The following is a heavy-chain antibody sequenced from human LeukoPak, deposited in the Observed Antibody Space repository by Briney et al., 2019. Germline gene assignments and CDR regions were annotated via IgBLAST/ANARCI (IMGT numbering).Heavy chain of an antibody. CDR1: GFTFSSYA. V-gene: IGHV3-64*01. D-gene: IGHD3-9*01. CDR3: ARVGYYDILTGYGPLDY. Sequence: GGSLRLSCAASGFTFSSYAMHWVRQAPGKGLEYVSAISSNGGSTYYANSVKGRFTISRDNSKNTLYLQMGSLRAEDMAVYYCARVGYYDILTGYGPLDYWGQGTLVTVSS. J-gene: IGHJ4*02. CDR2: ISSNGGST.